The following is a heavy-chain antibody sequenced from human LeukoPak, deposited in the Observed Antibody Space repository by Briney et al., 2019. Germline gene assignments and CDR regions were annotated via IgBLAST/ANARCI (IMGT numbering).Heavy chain of an antibody. CDR3: ARSPRKYWYFDL. CDR2: IYPGDSDA. Sequence: GESLKISCKGSGYSFTSYWIGWVRQMPGKGLEWMGIIYPGDSDARYSPSLQGQVTISADKSISTAYLQWTSLKASDTAIYYCARSPRKYWYFDLWGRGTLVTVSS. CDR1: GYSFTSYW. V-gene: IGHV5-51*01. J-gene: IGHJ2*01.